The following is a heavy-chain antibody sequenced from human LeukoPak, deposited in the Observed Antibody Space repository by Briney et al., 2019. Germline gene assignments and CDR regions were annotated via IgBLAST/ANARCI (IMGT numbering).Heavy chain of an antibody. V-gene: IGHV3-23*01. Sequence: GGSLRLSCAASGFTFSNCAMSWVRQAPGKGLEWVSAISGVGGCTYYADSVKGRFTISRDNSKNTLDLQMSSLRAEDTAVYYCAKEGVAGTTYFDYWGQGTLVTVSS. CDR2: ISGVGGCT. CDR1: GFTFSNCA. CDR3: AKEGVAGTTYFDY. D-gene: IGHD1-1*01. J-gene: IGHJ4*02.